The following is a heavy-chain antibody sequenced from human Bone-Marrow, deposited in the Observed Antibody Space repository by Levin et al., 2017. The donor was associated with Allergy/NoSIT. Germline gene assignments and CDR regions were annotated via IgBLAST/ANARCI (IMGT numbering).Heavy chain of an antibody. J-gene: IGHJ4*02. D-gene: IGHD2-21*01. CDR3: TTGVNGGEDS. CDR2: IKSKVDGGTA. Sequence: GESLKISCAASGFIGFTFSSAWMSWVRQAPGKGLEWVGRIKSKVDGGTADYGAPVKGRFTLLRDDSKSTLYLQMNNLQTEDTAVYYCTTGVNGGEDSWGQGTLVTVSS. CDR1: GFIGFTFSSAW. V-gene: IGHV3-15*01.